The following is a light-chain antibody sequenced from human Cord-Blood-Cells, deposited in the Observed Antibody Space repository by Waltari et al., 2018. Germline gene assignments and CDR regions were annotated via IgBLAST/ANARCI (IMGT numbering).Light chain of an antibody. Sequence: EIVLTQSPATLSLSPGERATLSCRASQSVSSYFAWYQRKPGQAPRLLISDASNRATGIPARFSGSGSGTDFTLTISSLEPEDFAVYYCQQRSNWWTFGQGTKVEIK. J-gene: IGKJ1*01. V-gene: IGKV3-11*01. CDR3: QQRSNWWT. CDR1: QSVSSY. CDR2: DAS.